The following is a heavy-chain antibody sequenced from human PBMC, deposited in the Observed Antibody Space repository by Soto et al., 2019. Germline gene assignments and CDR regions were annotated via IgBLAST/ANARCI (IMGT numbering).Heavy chain of an antibody. Sequence: SETLSLTCAVYGGSFSGYYWSWIRQPPGKGLEWIGEINHSGSTNYNPSLKSRVTISVDTSKNQFSLKLSSVTAADTAVYYCASRPITMVRGVIYYYYGMEVWGQGTTVAVSS. CDR3: ASRPITMVRGVIYYYYGMEV. D-gene: IGHD3-10*01. CDR2: INHSGST. V-gene: IGHV4-34*01. J-gene: IGHJ6*02. CDR1: GGSFSGYY.